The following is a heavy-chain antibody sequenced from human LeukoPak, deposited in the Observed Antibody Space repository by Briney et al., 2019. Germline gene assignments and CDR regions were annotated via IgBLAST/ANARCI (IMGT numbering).Heavy chain of an antibody. Sequence: GGSLRLSCAASGFTFSSYAMHWVRQAPGKGLEWVAVISYDGSNKYYADSVRGRFTISRDNSKNTLYLQMNSLRAEDTAVYYCAKRGRTYDKGIDYWGQGTLVTVSS. J-gene: IGHJ4*02. V-gene: IGHV3-30-3*02. CDR2: ISYDGSNK. CDR3: AKRGRTYDKGIDY. D-gene: IGHD3-22*01. CDR1: GFTFSSYA.